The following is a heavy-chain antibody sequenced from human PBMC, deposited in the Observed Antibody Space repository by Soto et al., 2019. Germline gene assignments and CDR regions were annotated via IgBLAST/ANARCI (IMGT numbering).Heavy chain of an antibody. CDR1: GFSLTNGRMG. CDR2: FVSDAER. CDR3: ARMVGDYNSSGLDV. V-gene: IGHV2-26*01. Sequence: QVTLKESGPVLVKPTETLTLTCSVSGFSLTNGRMGASWIRQPPGKALEWLAHFVSDAERSYSTSMQSRLNMYKVPCGRQVVLTMTSVAPADTATYFWARMVGDYNSSGLDVWGHGIAVTVSS. D-gene: IGHD4-17*01. J-gene: IGHJ6*02.